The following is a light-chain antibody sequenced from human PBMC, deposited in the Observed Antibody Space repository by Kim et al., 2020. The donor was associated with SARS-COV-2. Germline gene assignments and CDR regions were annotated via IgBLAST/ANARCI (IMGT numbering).Light chain of an antibody. J-gene: IGKJ4*01. CDR1: QDMRNS. Sequence: IQLTQSPSSLSASVGDSVTITCRASQDMRNSLAWYQQKPGKVHKLLIYGASTLQSGVPLRFSGSGSGTDFTLTISSLQPEDFATYYCQQLNSYSLTFGGGTKVDIK. V-gene: IGKV1-9*01. CDR2: GAS. CDR3: QQLNSYSLT.